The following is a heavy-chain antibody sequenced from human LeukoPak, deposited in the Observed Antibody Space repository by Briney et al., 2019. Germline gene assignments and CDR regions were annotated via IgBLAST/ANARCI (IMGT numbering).Heavy chain of an antibody. CDR2: TYYRSKWYN. V-gene: IGHV6-1*01. CDR1: GDSVSNNNAA. J-gene: IGHJ4*02. Sequence: SQTLSLTCAISGDSVSNNNAAWNWIRQSPSRGLEWLGRTYYRSKWYNDYAVSLKSRITINPDTSKNQFSLQLNSVTPEDTAVYYRARASHNYGSYDYWGQGTLVTVSS. CDR3: ARASHNYGSYDY. D-gene: IGHD3-10*01.